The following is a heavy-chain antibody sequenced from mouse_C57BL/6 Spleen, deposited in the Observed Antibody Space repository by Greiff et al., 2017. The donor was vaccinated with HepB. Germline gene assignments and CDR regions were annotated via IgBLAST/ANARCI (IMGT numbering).Heavy chain of an antibody. CDR3: ARPFITTVVAPLDY. CDR1: GFTFSDYG. V-gene: IGHV5-17*01. D-gene: IGHD1-1*01. J-gene: IGHJ2*01. CDR2: ISSGSSTI. Sequence: EVKVVESGGGLVKPGGSLKLSCAASGFTFSDYGMHWVRQAPEKGLEWVAYISSGSSTIYYADTVKGRFTISRDNAKNTLFLQMTSLRSEDTAMYYCARPFITTVVAPLDYWGQGTTLTVAS.